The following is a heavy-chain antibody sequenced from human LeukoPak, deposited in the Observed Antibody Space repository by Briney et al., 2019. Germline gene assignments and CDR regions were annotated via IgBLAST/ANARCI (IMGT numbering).Heavy chain of an antibody. V-gene: IGHV4-61*02. D-gene: IGHD3-16*02. Sequence: SETLSLTCTVSGGSISSGSHYWSWIRQPAGKGLEWVGRTYTSGSTIYNPSLGSRVTISLDTSKNQFSLKLSSVTAADTAVYYCARDSALSGWFDPWGQGTLVTVSS. CDR1: GGSISSGSHY. J-gene: IGHJ5*02. CDR2: TYTSGST. CDR3: ARDSALSGWFDP.